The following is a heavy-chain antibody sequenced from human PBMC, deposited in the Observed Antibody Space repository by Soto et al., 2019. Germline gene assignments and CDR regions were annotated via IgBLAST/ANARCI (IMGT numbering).Heavy chain of an antibody. Sequence: SETLSLTCTVSGVSVSSGSFYWAWIRQPPGKGLEWIGFGSYSGTTNYKPSLKSRVTISVDTSRSQISLKVSSLTAADTAVYYCARGATVTQYDYWGQGTPVTVSS. CDR2: GSYSGTT. CDR3: ARGATVTQYDY. V-gene: IGHV4-61*01. D-gene: IGHD4-17*01. CDR1: GVSVSSGSFY. J-gene: IGHJ4*02.